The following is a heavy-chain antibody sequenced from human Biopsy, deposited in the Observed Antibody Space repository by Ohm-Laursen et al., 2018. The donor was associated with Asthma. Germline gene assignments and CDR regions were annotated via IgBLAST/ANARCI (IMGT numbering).Heavy chain of an antibody. J-gene: IGHJ4*02. CDR1: GFAFSNYG. Sequence: SLRLSCAASGFAFSNYGMHWVRQAPGKGLDWVAVISFDGSNKNYTDSVKGRFTISRDNSKNMVYLQMNSLRPEDTAVYYCAKDRVAGRSYYFDYWGQGSLVSVSS. D-gene: IGHD6-13*01. CDR2: ISFDGSNK. V-gene: IGHV3-30*18. CDR3: AKDRVAGRSYYFDY.